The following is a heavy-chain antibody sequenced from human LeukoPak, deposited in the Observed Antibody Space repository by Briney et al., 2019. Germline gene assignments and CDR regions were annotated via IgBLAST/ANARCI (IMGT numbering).Heavy chain of an antibody. V-gene: IGHV3-33*08. CDR1: GFTFSSFA. D-gene: IGHD4-11*01. J-gene: IGHJ4*02. CDR3: ARDNYGADY. CDR2: IWYDGSNK. Sequence: PGGSLRLSCAASGFTFSSFAMHWVRQAPAKGLEWVAVIWYDGSNKYYADSVKGRFTISRDDSTNTLCLQMNSLRAEDTAVYYCARDNYGADYWGQGTLVTVSS.